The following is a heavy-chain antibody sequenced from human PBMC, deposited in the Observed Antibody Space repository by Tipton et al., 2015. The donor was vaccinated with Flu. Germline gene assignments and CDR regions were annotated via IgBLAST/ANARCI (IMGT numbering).Heavy chain of an antibody. CDR3: ARDRGDYSGDYYVVGYFDL. CDR2: IYRGGST. D-gene: IGHD3-22*01. CDR1: GFTVSNNY. V-gene: IGHV3-53*01. Sequence: SLRLSCAASGFTVSNNYMNWVRQAPGKGLEWVSIIYRGGSTYYADSVKGRFTMSRDNSKNTLYLQMNSLRAEDTAVYYCARDRGDYSGDYYVVGYFDLWGRGTLVTVSS. J-gene: IGHJ2*01.